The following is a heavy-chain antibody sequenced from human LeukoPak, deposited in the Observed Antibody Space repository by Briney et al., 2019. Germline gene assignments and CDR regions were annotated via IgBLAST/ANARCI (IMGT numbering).Heavy chain of an antibody. Sequence: GGSLRLSCAASGFTFSGSAMHWVRQASGRGLEWVGRIRSKANSYATAYAASVKGRFTISRDDSKNTAYLQMNSLKTEDTAVYYCTSLQPSADIWGQGTMVTVSS. CDR3: TSLQPSADI. CDR2: IRSKANSYAT. V-gene: IGHV3-73*01. CDR1: GFTFSGSA. J-gene: IGHJ3*02. D-gene: IGHD1-26*01.